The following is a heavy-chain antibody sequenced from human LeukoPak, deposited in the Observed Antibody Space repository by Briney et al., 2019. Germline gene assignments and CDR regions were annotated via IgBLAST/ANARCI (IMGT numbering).Heavy chain of an antibody. CDR2: ISGSGGTT. Sequence: SGGSLRLSCTASGFTFSSFAMSWVRQAPGKGLEWVSTISGSGGTTNYADSVKGRSTFSRDNSQNTLYLQMNSLRAEDTAVYYCAKDLPDYGDYIEGYWGQGTLVTVSS. CDR3: AKDLPDYGDYIEGY. CDR1: GFTFSSFA. V-gene: IGHV3-23*01. J-gene: IGHJ4*02. D-gene: IGHD4-17*01.